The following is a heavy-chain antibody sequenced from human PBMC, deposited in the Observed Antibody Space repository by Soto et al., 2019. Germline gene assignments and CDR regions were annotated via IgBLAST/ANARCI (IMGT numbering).Heavy chain of an antibody. CDR1: GTSISRTYW. Sequence: QVQLRQSGPGLVKPSGTLSLPCFDSGTSISRTYWWTWVRQYPGQGLVRIGEIHHTGGTSYNPALKTRLTISVDKANNQCSLRLTSVTAADSAIYYWATLPPRVVVALAEFPSWGQGSLVTVSS. CDR2: IHHTGGT. V-gene: IGHV4-4*02. J-gene: IGHJ5*02. D-gene: IGHD2-21*01. CDR3: ATLPPRVVVALAEFPS.